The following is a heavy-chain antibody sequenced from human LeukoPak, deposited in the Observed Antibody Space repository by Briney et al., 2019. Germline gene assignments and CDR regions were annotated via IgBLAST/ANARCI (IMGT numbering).Heavy chain of an antibody. CDR2: ISAYNGNT. CDR1: GYTFSSYY. J-gene: IGHJ4*02. CDR3: ARDLAPPYYYDSSGYSN. D-gene: IGHD3-22*01. Sequence: ASVKVSCKASGYTFSSYYIHWVRQAPGQGLEWMGWISAYNGNTNYAQKLQGRVTMTTDTSTSTAYMELRSLRSDDTAVYYCARDLAPPYYYDSSGYSNWGQGTLVTVSS. V-gene: IGHV1-18*04.